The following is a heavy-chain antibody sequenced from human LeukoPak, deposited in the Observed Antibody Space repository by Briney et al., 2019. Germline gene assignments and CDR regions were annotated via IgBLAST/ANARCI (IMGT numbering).Heavy chain of an antibody. CDR3: ARDIVVVPAADNWFDP. J-gene: IGHJ5*02. Sequence: GRSLRLSCAASGFTFSSYAMHWVRQAPGKGLEWVAVISYDGSNKYYADSVKGRFTISRDNFKNTLYLQMNSLRAEDTAVYYCARDIVVVPAADNWFDPWGQGTLVTVSS. CDR2: ISYDGSNK. CDR1: GFTFSSYA. V-gene: IGHV3-30-3*01. D-gene: IGHD2-2*01.